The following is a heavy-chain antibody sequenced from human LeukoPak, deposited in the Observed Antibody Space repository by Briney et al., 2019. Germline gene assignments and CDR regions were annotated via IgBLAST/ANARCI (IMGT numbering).Heavy chain of an antibody. CDR3: ARGREWIFGVVIGVGVYMDV. Sequence: GGSLRLSCAASDSKFSYYAMSWVRQAPGKGLEWVSSVSGSGSGTYYSDSVKGRFTISRDNAKNSLYLQMNSLRAEDTAVYYCARGREWIFGVVIGVGVYMDVWGKGTTVTVSS. J-gene: IGHJ6*03. CDR1: DSKFSYYA. V-gene: IGHV3-21*01. D-gene: IGHD3-3*01. CDR2: VSGSGSGT.